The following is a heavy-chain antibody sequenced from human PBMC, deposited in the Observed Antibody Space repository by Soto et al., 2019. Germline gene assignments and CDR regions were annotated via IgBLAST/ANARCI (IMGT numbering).Heavy chain of an antibody. D-gene: IGHD1-1*01. J-gene: IGHJ4*02. V-gene: IGHV3-74*01. CDR3: TRGPRVSSTGTGAH. Sequence: SLRLSCEVSGFTFSAYWMHWVRQVPGKGLIWVSRISDDGSTTTYADSVKGRFTISRDNAKNTLYLQMNSLRADDTGLYYCTRGPRVSSTGTGAHWGQGTLLTVSS. CDR1: GFTFSAYW. CDR2: ISDDGSTT.